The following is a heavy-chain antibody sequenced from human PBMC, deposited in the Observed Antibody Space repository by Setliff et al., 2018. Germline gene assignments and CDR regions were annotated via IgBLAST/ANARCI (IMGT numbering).Heavy chain of an antibody. CDR3: AKDRVNDGIWDFDS. D-gene: IGHD1-20*01. J-gene: IGHJ4*02. Sequence: GSLRLSCAASGFVFSTYDMNWVRQAPGKGLEWVSSISHSNTYIYYADSVKGRFTISRDNATNSLYLQMNSLRAEDTATYYCAKDRVNDGIWDFDSWGQGLLVTASS. CDR1: GFVFSTYD. V-gene: IGHV3-21*04. CDR2: ISHSNTYI.